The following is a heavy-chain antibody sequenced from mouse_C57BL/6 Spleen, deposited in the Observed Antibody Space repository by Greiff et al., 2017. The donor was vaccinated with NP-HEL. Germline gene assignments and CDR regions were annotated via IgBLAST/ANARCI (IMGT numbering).Heavy chain of an antibody. Sequence: QVQLQQPGAELVRPGTSVKLSCKASGYTFTSYWMHWVKQRPGQGLEWIGVIDPSDSYTNYNQKFKGKATLTVDTSSSTAYMQLSSLTSEDSAVYYCARGTYDGYYGYYAMDYWGQGTSVTVSS. J-gene: IGHJ4*01. CDR1: GYTFTSYW. V-gene: IGHV1-59*01. CDR2: IDPSDSYT. D-gene: IGHD2-3*01. CDR3: ARGTYDGYYGYYAMDY.